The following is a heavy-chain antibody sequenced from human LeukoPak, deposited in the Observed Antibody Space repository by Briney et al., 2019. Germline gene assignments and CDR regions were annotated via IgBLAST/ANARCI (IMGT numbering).Heavy chain of an antibody. D-gene: IGHD3-22*01. V-gene: IGHV4-59*01. CDR1: GGSISSYY. J-gene: IGHJ6*03. CDR3: ARAPRDSPYYYYYCMDV. CDR2: ISYSGST. Sequence: SETLSLTCTVSGGSISSYYWSWIRQPPGKGLEWIGYISYSGSTNYNPSLKSRVTISVDTSKNQFSLKLSSVTAADTAVYYCARAPRDSPYYYYYCMDVWGKGTTVTVSS.